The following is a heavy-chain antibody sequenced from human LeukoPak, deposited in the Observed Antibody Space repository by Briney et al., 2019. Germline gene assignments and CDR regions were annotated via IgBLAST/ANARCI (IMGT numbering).Heavy chain of an antibody. V-gene: IGHV3-30*04. J-gene: IGHJ4*02. D-gene: IGHD3-16*01. CDR3: ARGWYGGFGYFDY. CDR1: GFTFSSYA. CDR2: ISYDGSNK. Sequence: GRSLRLSCAASGFTFSSYAMHWVRQAPGKGLEWVAVISYDGSNKYYADSVEGRFTISRDNSKNTLYLQMNSLRAEDTAVYYCARGWYGGFGYFDYWGQGTLVTVSS.